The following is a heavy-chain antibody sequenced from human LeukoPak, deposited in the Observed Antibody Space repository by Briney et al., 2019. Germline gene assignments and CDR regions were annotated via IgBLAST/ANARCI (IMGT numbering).Heavy chain of an antibody. J-gene: IGHJ4*02. Sequence: ASVKVSCKVSGYTLTELSMHWVRQAPGKGLEWMGGFDPEDGETIYAQKFQGRVTMTEDTSTDTAYMELSSLRSEDTAVYYCATAESYYDSSGSVYWGQGTLVTVSS. CDR3: ATAESYYDSSGSVY. CDR1: GYTLTELS. CDR2: FDPEDGET. V-gene: IGHV1-24*01. D-gene: IGHD3-22*01.